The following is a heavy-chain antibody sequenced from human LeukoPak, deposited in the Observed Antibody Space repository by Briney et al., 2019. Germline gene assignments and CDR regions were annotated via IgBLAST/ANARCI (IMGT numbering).Heavy chain of an antibody. V-gene: IGHV3-23*01. Sequence: GGSLRLSCAASGFTFGSYAMSWVRQAPGKGLEWVSAISGSGGSTYYADSVKGRFTISRDNSKNTLYLQMNSLRAEDTAVYYCATQDSMYYFDYWGQGTLVTVSS. CDR3: ATQDSMYYFDY. J-gene: IGHJ4*02. CDR2: ISGSGGST. CDR1: GFTFGSYA. D-gene: IGHD3-22*01.